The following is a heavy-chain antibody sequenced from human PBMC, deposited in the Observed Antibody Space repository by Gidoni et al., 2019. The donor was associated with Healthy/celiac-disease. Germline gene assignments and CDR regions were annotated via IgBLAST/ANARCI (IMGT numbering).Heavy chain of an antibody. Sequence: VQLVASGGGLVQPGGSLRLSCAASGLTFSSYSMNWVRPAPGKGLEWVSYISSSSSTIYYADSVKGRFTISRDNAKNSLYLQMNSLRDEDTAVYYCARAGCSSTSWCMPPSNWGQGTLVTVSS. CDR1: GLTFSSYS. D-gene: IGHD2-2*01. CDR3: ARAGCSSTSWCMPPSN. CDR2: ISSSSSTI. V-gene: IGHV3-48*02. J-gene: IGHJ4*02.